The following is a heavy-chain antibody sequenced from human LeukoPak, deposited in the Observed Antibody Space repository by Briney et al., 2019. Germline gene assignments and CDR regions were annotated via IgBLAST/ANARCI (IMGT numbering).Heavy chain of an antibody. D-gene: IGHD5-18*01. V-gene: IGHV5-51*01. Sequence: GESLKIPCKGSGYRFTSYWIGWVRQMPGKGLEWMGIIYPGDSDTRYSPSFQGQVTISADKSISTAYLQWSSLKASDTAMYYCARHSWRGYSYAGIDYWGQGTLVTVSS. J-gene: IGHJ4*02. CDR3: ARHSWRGYSYAGIDY. CDR2: IYPGDSDT. CDR1: GYRFTSYW.